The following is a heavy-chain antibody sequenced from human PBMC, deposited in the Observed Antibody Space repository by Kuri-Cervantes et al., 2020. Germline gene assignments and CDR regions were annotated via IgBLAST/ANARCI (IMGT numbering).Heavy chain of an antibody. V-gene: IGHV3-7*01. J-gene: IGHJ4*02. CDR1: GFTFSSYW. Sequence: GGSLRLSCAASGFTFSSYWMSWVRQAPGKGLEWVANIKQDGSEKYYVDSVKGRFTISRDNAKNTLDLQMNSLRGDDTAVYFCARDRGEWELLLGYWGQGTLVTVSS. CDR3: ARDRGEWELLLGY. D-gene: IGHD1-26*01. CDR2: IKQDGSEK.